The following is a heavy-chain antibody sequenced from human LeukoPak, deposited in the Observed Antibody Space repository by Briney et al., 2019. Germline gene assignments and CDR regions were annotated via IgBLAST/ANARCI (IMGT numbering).Heavy chain of an antibody. D-gene: IGHD6-13*01. CDR1: GFTFSSYA. V-gene: IGHV3-23*01. CDR2: MSGCGGTT. CDR3: AKVQQLATIYYFDY. Sequence: PGGSLRLSCAASGFTFSSYAMSWVRQAPGKGLEWVSAMSGCGGTTYYADSVKGRFAISRDNSRNTLYLQMSSLRTEDTALYYCAKVQQLATIYYFDYWGQGSLVTVSS. J-gene: IGHJ4*02.